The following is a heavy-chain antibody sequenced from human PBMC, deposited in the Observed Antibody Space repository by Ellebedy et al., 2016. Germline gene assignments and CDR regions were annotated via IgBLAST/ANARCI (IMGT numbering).Heavy chain of an antibody. J-gene: IGHJ3*02. V-gene: IGHV6-1*01. CDR3: ARGAYRAFDI. Sequence: SQTLSLTCAISGDSVSNNNVAWHWLRQSPSTGLEWLGRTYRMSSYYAVSVKSRITLNPDTSKNQFSLQLNSVTPEDTAMYFCARGAYRAFDIWGQGTMVTVSS. CDR1: GDSVSNNNVA. CDR2: TYRMSS. D-gene: IGHD1-26*01.